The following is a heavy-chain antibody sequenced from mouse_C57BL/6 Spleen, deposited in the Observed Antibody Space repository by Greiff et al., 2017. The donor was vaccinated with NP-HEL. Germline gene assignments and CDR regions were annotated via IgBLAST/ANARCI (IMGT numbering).Heavy chain of an antibody. CDR1: GYAFSSYW. J-gene: IGHJ4*01. V-gene: IGHV1-80*01. CDR2: IYPGDGDT. CDR3: ARSPITTVSMDY. D-gene: IGHD1-1*01. Sequence: VQLQQSGAELVKPGASVKISCKASGYAFSSYWMNWVKQRPGKGLEWIGQIYPGDGDTNYNGKFKGKATLTADKSSSTAYMQLSSLTSEDSAVYFCARSPITTVSMDYWGQGTSVTVSS.